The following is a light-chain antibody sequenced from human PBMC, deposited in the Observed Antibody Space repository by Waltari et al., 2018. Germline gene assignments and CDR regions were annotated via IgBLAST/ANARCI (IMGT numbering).Light chain of an antibody. Sequence: QSVLPQPPSASGTPGQKVTISCNGSSSNLGSTYVYWYQQCPGTAPNLLIFKNTQRPSGVPDRFAYSKSGTSASLAINGLRSEDEADYYCAAWDDNLSGLVLGGGTKVTVL. V-gene: IGLV1-47*01. J-gene: IGLJ3*02. CDR1: SSNLGSTY. CDR3: AAWDDNLSGLV. CDR2: KNT.